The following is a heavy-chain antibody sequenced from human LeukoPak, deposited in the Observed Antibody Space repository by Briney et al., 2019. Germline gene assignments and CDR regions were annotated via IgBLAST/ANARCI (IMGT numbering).Heavy chain of an antibody. CDR2: IYYSGST. V-gene: IGHV4-59*01. J-gene: IGHJ4*02. Sequence: PSETLSLTCTVSGGSISSYYWSWIRQPPGKGLEWIGYIYYSGSTNYNPSLKSRVTISVDTPKNQFSLKLSSVTAADTAVYYCARDYSKITGIDYWGQGTLVTVSS. CDR1: GGSISSYY. CDR3: ARDYSKITGIDY. D-gene: IGHD4-11*01.